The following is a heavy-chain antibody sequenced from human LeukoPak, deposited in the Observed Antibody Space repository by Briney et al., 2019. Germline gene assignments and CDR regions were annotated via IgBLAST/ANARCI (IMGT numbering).Heavy chain of an antibody. D-gene: IGHD4-11*01. J-gene: IGHJ4*02. Sequence: GRSLRLSCAASGFTFSSYAMYWVRQAPGKGLEWVSVISCGGSNKYYADSVKGRFTISRDNSKNTLYLQMNSLRAEDTAVYYCAKILPDTVSADYWGQGTLVTVSS. V-gene: IGHV3-30*18. CDR3: AKILPDTVSADY. CDR2: ISCGGSNK. CDR1: GFTFSSYA.